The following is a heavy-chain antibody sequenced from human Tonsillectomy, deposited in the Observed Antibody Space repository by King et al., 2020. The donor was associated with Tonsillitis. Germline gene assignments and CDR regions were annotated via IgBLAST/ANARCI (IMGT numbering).Heavy chain of an antibody. D-gene: IGHD6-19*01. CDR1: GFTFTNAW. J-gene: IGHJ4*02. CDR2: IKSKTDGGTT. CDR3: TTDYSSGWYGDFDY. Sequence: VQLVESGGGLVQPGGSLRLSCAASGFTFTNAWMNWVRQSPGKGLVWVGRIKSKTDGGTTDYVVPVKGRFTISREDSKNTLYLQMKSLKTEDTAVCYCTTDYSSGWYGDFDYWGQGTLVTVSS. V-gene: IGHV3-15*07.